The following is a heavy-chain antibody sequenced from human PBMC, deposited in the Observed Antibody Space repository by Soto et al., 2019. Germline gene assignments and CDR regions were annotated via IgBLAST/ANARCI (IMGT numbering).Heavy chain of an antibody. D-gene: IGHD6-13*01. CDR1: GFTFSDYY. J-gene: IGHJ4*02. CDR3: AREGPGSSSWYVDC. V-gene: IGHV3-11*05. CDR2: ISSSSGYI. Sequence: QVQLVESGGGLVKPGGSLRLSCAASGFTFSDYYMSWIRQAPGKGLEWVSYISSSSGYINYADSVKGRFTISRDNAKNSLYLQMNRLRAEDTAVYYCAREGPGSSSWYVDCWGQGTLVTVSS.